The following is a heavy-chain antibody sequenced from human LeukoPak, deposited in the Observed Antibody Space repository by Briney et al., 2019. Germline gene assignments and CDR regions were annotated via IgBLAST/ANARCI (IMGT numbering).Heavy chain of an antibody. CDR3: ARARGYSSSGAWFDP. J-gene: IGHJ5*02. V-gene: IGHV4-59*08. Sequence: SETLSLTCTVSGGSINNYFWSWIRQPPGKGLEWIGFIFYSGTTNYNPSLKSRVTISVDTSKNQFSLKLSSVTAADTAVYYCARARGYSSSGAWFDPWGQGTLVTVSS. CDR1: GGSINNYF. D-gene: IGHD5-18*01. CDR2: IFYSGTT.